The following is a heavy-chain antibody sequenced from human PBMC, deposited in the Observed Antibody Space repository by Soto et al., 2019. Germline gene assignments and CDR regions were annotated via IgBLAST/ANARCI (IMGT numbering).Heavy chain of an antibody. V-gene: IGHV2-26*01. CDR3: ARMDGDYNYYGLDV. CDR2: FFSEAER. Sequence: QVTLKESGPVLVKPTETLTLTCSVSGFSLTNGRMGVSWIRQPPGKALEWLAHFFSEAERSYSTSMQSRLNMYKDSSGSQVVLTMTNMAPADTATYYCARMDGDYNYYGLDVWGHGIAVTVSS. CDR1: GFSLTNGRMG. J-gene: IGHJ6*02. D-gene: IGHD4-17*01.